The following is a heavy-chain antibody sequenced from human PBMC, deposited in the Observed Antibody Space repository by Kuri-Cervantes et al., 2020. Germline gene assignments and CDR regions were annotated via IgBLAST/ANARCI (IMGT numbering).Heavy chain of an antibody. J-gene: IGHJ6*02. Sequence: ASVKVSCKASGYTFTGYYMHWVRQAPGQGLEWMGWINPNSGGTNYAQKLQGRVTMTTDTSTRTAYMELRSLRSDDTAVYYCASGIKQGYYYYGMDVWGQGTTVTVSS. CDR3: ASGIKQGYYYYGMDV. CDR1: GYTFTGYY. V-gene: IGHV1-2*02. CDR2: INPNSGGT. D-gene: IGHD2-21*01.